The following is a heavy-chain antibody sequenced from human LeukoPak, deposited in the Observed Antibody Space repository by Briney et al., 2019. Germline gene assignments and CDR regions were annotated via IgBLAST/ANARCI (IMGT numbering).Heavy chain of an antibody. CDR1: GGSISGYY. CDR2: IYYSGST. D-gene: IGHD3-3*01. CDR3: ARLRFLEWLLDY. Sequence: SETLSLTCTVSGGSISGYYWSWIRQPPGKGLEWIGYIYYSGSTNYNPSLKSRVTISVDTSKNQFSLKLSSVTAADTAVYYCARLRFLEWLLDYWGQGTLVTVSS. J-gene: IGHJ4*02. V-gene: IGHV4-59*01.